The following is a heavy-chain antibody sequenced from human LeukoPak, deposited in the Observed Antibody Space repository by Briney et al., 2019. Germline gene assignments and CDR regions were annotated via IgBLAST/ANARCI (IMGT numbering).Heavy chain of an antibody. CDR3: ARALTLYSYGQGY. D-gene: IGHD5-18*01. Sequence: GGSLRLSCAASGFTFSSYSMNWVRQAPGKGLEWVSSISSSSSYIYYADSVKGRFTISRDNAKNSLYLQMNSLRAEDTAVYYCARALTLYSYGQGYWGQGTLVTASS. J-gene: IGHJ4*02. CDR1: GFTFSSYS. CDR2: ISSSSSYI. V-gene: IGHV3-21*01.